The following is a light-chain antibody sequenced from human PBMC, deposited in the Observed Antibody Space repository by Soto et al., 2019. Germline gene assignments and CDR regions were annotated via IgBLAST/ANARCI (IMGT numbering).Light chain of an antibody. CDR3: QQSYNTPLL. CDR1: ESLLHSNGYNY. J-gene: IGKJ3*01. Sequence: DIVMTQSPLSLPVTPGEPAVMCCRSNESLLHSNGYNYLDWYLQKPGKVPKLLIYAAFNLQSGVPSRFSGSGSGTDFTLTISSLQSEDFATYYCQQSYNTPLLFGPGTKVDIK. V-gene: IGKV2-28*01. CDR2: AAF.